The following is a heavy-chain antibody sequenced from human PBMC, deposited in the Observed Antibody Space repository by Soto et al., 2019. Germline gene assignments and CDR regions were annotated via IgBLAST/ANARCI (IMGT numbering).Heavy chain of an antibody. J-gene: IGHJ4*02. D-gene: IGHD6-19*01. CDR2: IRSKTYGGTP. CDR3: SRARGTGWPFDS. V-gene: IGHV3-49*03. CDR1: GFTFGDYA. Sequence: GGSLRLSCTASGFTFGDYAMSWFRQAPGKGLEWVSFIRSKTYGGTPEYAASVKGRFTISRDDSKSIAYLQMDSLKTEDTAVYYCSRARGTGWPFDSWGQGALVTVSS.